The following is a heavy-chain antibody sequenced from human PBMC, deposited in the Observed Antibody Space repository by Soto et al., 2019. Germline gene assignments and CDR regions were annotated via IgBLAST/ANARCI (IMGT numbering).Heavy chain of an antibody. D-gene: IGHD3-10*01. CDR2: ISSSGSTI. CDR3: AREEVRGVTYYYYYGMDV. V-gene: IGHV3-11*01. CDR1: GFTFSDYY. Sequence: GRSLRLSCAASGFTFSDYYMSWIRQAPGKGLEWVSYISSSGSTIYYADSVKGRFTISRDNAKNSLYLQMNSLRAEDTAVYYCAREEVRGVTYYYYYGMDVWGQGTTVTVSS. J-gene: IGHJ6*02.